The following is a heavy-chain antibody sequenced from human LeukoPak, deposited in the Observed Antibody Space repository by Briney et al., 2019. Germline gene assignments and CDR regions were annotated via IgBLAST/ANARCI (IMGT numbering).Heavy chain of an antibody. CDR3: ATTNLPGPVPRGDAFDI. J-gene: IGHJ3*02. V-gene: IGHV3-48*04. CDR2: ISSSGSTM. CDR1: GFTFSSYG. D-gene: IGHD1-14*01. Sequence: GGSLRLSCAASGFTFSSYGMSWIRQAPGKGLEWVSYISSSGSTMYYADSVKGRFTISRDNAKNSLYLQMNSLRAEDTAVYYCATTNLPGPVPRGDAFDIWGQGTMVTVSS.